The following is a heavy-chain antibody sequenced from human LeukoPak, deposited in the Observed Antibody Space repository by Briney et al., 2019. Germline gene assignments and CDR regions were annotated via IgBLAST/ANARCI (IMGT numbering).Heavy chain of an antibody. CDR3: ARDRRYYDSSGYYYTWFDP. V-gene: IGHV3-48*03. CDR2: ISSSGSTT. Sequence: AGGSLRLSCAASGFTFSTYEMNWVRQAPGKGLEWVSYISSSGSTTYYADSVKGRFTISRDNAKNSLYLQMNSLRAEDTAVYYCARDRRYYDSSGYYYTWFDPWGQGTLVTLSS. J-gene: IGHJ5*02. CDR1: GFTFSTYE. D-gene: IGHD3-22*01.